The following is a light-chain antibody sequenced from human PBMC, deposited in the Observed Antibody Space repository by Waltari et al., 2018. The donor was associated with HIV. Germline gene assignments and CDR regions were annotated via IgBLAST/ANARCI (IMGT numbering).Light chain of an antibody. J-gene: IGLJ3*02. CDR1: ELGDKY. Sequence: SYEVTQPPSAAVSPGQTASITCFGYELGDKYTCWYQQKPGQSPLLVIYQVNKRPSGIPERFSGSSSGHTATLTIGGTLPMDEADYYCQAWGSSTSGVFGTGTKLTVL. CDR2: QVN. V-gene: IGLV3-1*01. CDR3: QAWGSSTSGV.